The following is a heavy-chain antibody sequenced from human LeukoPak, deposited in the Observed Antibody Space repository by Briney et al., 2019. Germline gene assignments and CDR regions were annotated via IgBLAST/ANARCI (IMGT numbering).Heavy chain of an antibody. CDR1: GYTFTGYY. Sequence: ASVKVSCKASGYTFTGYYMHWVRQAPGQGLEWMGWINPNSGGTNYAQKFQGRVTMTRNTSTSMAYMELTTLKSEDTAVYYCARGRRDVFDIWGQGTTVTVS. CDR2: INPNSGGT. V-gene: IGHV1-2*02. CDR3: ARGRRDVFDI. J-gene: IGHJ3*02.